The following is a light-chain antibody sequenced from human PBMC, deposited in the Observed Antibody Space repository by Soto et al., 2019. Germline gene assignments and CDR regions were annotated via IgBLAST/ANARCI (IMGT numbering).Light chain of an antibody. CDR3: MQALQTPLT. CDR1: QSLLHSNGYNY. V-gene: IGKV2-28*01. J-gene: IGKJ4*01. CDR2: LAS. Sequence: DIVMTQAPLSLPVTPGEPSSMSCRSSQSLLHSNGYNYLDWYVQKPGQSPQLLIYLASSRASGVPDRFSGSGSGTDFTLQISRVEADDVGVYYCMQALQTPLTFGGGTKVDI.